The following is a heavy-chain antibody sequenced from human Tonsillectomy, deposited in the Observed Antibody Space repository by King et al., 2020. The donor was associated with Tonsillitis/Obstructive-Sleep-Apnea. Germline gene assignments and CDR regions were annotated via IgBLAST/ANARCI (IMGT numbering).Heavy chain of an antibody. Sequence: VQLVESGGGLVQPGGSLRLSCAASGFTFSSYAMSWVRQAPGKGLEWVSAISGGGGSTYYADSVKGRFTISRDNSKKTLYLQMNNLRAEDTAIYYCAKSSSSWCGDYWGQGTLVTVSS. CDR1: GFTFSSYA. CDR3: AKSSSSWCGDY. CDR2: ISGGGGST. D-gene: IGHD6-13*01. J-gene: IGHJ4*02. V-gene: IGHV3-23*04.